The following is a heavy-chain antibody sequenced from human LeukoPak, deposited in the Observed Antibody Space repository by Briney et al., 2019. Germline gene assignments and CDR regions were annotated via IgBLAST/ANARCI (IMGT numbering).Heavy chain of an antibody. J-gene: IGHJ6*03. V-gene: IGHV1-69*13. CDR3: ARGTYYDFWSGYNYYMDV. CDR2: MLPIFGTA. D-gene: IGHD3-3*01. Sequence: SVKVSCKASGGNFRNYGFHWVRQAPGQGLEWMGGMLPIFGTANYAQKFQGRVTITADESTSTAYMELSSLRSEDTAVYYCARGTYYDFWSGYNYYMDVWGKGTTVTVSS. CDR1: GGNFRNYG.